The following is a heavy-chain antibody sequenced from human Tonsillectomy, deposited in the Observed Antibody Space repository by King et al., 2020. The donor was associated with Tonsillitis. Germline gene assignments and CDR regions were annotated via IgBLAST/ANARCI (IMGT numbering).Heavy chain of an antibody. V-gene: IGHV3-9*01. CDR3: AKVIGTGTTYGGNFYHYYGMDV. CDR2: ISWNSAFV. Sequence: VQLVESGGGLVQPGRSLRLSCAASGFTFDDYAMHWVRQAPGKGLEWVSGISWNSAFVGYAASVKGRFTISRDNAKNSLYLQMNSLRGEDTAFHYCAKVIGTGTTYGGNFYHYYGMDVWGQGTTVTVSS. D-gene: IGHD1-1*01. CDR1: GFTFDDYA. J-gene: IGHJ6*02.